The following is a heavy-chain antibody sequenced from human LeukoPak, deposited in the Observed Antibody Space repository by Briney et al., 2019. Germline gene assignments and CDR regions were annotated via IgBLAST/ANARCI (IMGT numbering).Heavy chain of an antibody. CDR1: GGSISSDNYQ. CDR3: ARYGSGSTWFDL. J-gene: IGHJ5*02. D-gene: IGHD3-10*01. CDR2: INYSGST. Sequence: SQTLSLTCTVSGGSISSDNYQWSWIRQPPGKGLEWIGYINYSGSTYYNPSLKSRITISVDTSKNHFSLKLSSVTAADTAVYYCARYGSGSTWFDLWGQGTLVTVSS. V-gene: IGHV4-30-4*01.